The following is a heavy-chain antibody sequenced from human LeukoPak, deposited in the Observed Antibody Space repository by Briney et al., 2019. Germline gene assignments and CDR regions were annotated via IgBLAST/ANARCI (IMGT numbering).Heavy chain of an antibody. CDR1: GYSISSSNW. Sequence: SKTLSLTCAVSGYSISSSNWWGWIRQPPGKGLEWIGYIYYSGSTYYNPSLKSRVTMSVDTSKNQFSLQLSSVTAVDTAVYYCARMGGSSGWYAPPLAWGQGTLVTVSS. J-gene: IGHJ5*02. D-gene: IGHD6-19*01. CDR3: ARMGGSSGWYAPPLA. V-gene: IGHV4-28*01. CDR2: IYYSGST.